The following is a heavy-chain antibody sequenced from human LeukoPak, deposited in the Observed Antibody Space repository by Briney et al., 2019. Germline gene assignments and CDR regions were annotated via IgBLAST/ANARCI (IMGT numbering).Heavy chain of an antibody. Sequence: GGSLRLSCAASGFTVSSNYMSWVRQAPGKGLEWVSVIYSGGSTYYADSVKGRFTISRDNSKNTLYLQMNSLRAEDTAVYYCARVPVYYYDSSGYFDYWGQGTLVTVSS. J-gene: IGHJ4*02. CDR1: GFTVSSNY. D-gene: IGHD3-22*01. CDR3: ARVPVYYYDSSGYFDY. V-gene: IGHV3-53*01. CDR2: IYSGGST.